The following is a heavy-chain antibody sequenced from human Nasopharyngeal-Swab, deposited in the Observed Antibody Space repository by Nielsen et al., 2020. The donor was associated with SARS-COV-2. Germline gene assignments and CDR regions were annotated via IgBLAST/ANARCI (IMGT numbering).Heavy chain of an antibody. CDR3: ARVGAFRGNYGDYEVY. J-gene: IGHJ4*02. CDR2: IIPIFGTA. D-gene: IGHD4-17*01. Sequence: SVKVSCKASGGTFSSYAISWVRQAPGQGLEWMGGIIPIFGTANYVQKFQGRVTITADKSTSTAYMELSSLRSEDTAVYYCARVGAFRGNYGDYEVYWGQGTLVTVSS. CDR1: GGTFSSYA. V-gene: IGHV1-69*06.